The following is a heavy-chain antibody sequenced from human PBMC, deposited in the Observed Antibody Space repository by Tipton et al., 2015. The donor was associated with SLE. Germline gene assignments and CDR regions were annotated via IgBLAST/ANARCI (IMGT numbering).Heavy chain of an antibody. V-gene: IGHV4-39*07. D-gene: IGHD3-22*01. CDR3: VSYDRSGYQFDY. CDR1: GASISSNIYY. Sequence: TLSLTCTVSGASISSNIYYWGWIRQPPGKGLEWSGSISYSGSTSYNPSLKSRVTIPLDTSKNQFSLRLSSVTAADPAVYYCVSYDRSGYQFDYWGQGTLVTVSS. CDR2: ISYSGST. J-gene: IGHJ4*02.